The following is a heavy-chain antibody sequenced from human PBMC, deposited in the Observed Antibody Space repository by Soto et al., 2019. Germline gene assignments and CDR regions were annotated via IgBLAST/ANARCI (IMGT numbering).Heavy chain of an antibody. J-gene: IGHJ4*02. D-gene: IGHD1-26*01. Sequence: GESLKISCAASGFTFSSYAMSWVRQAPGKGLEWVSAISGSGGSTYYADSVKGRFTISRDNSKNTLYLQMNSLRAEDTAVYYCAKETREGGYFDYWGQGTLVTVSS. CDR1: GFTFSSYA. CDR3: AKETREGGYFDY. V-gene: IGHV3-23*01. CDR2: ISGSGGST.